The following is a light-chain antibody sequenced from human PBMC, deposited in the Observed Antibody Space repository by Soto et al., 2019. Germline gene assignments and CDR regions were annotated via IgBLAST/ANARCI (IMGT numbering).Light chain of an antibody. CDR2: AAS. Sequence: DIQMTQSPSSLSSSVGERVTITCRASQSISSYLNWYQQKPAKAPKLLIYAASSLQSGVPSRFSGSGYGTDFTLTISSLQPEDFATYYYRQSYPGTFGGGTKVEIK. CDR3: RQSYPGT. J-gene: IGKJ4*01. V-gene: IGKV1-39*01. CDR1: QSISSY.